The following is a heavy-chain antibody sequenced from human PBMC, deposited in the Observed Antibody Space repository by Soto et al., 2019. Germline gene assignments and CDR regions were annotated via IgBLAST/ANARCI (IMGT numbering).Heavy chain of an antibody. CDR1: GGSISSSSYY. CDR3: ARLGNREVVDANNWFDP. CDR2: IYYSGST. D-gene: IGHD2-15*01. V-gene: IGHV4-39*01. J-gene: IGHJ5*02. Sequence: SETLSLTCTVSGGSISSSSYYWGWIRQPPGKGLEWIGSIYYSGSTYYNPSLKSRVTISVDTSKNQFSLKLSSVTAADTAVYYCARLGNREVVDANNWFDPWGQGTLVTVSS.